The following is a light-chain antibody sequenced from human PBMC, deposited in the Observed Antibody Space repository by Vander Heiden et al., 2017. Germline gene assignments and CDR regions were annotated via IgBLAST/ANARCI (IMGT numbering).Light chain of an antibody. CDR3: QQDGSSPIT. CDR2: DAS. Sequence: EIVFTQSPATLSLSPGERATLSCGASQSVSSSYLAWYQQKPGLAPRLLIYDASSRATGIPDRFSGSASGTDFTLTISILDPEDFAVYYCQQDGSSPITFGQGTRLEIK. V-gene: IGKV3D-20*01. J-gene: IGKJ5*01. CDR1: QSVSSSY.